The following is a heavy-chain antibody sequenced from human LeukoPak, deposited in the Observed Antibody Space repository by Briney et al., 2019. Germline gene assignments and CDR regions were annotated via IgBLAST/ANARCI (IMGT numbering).Heavy chain of an antibody. V-gene: IGHV4-39*07. D-gene: IGHD2-2*01. CDR3: ARDLGFCSSSSCPECVEDY. CDR2: IYYSGRT. Sequence: PSETLSLTCTVSGGSISSSSHYWGWIRQPPGKGLEWIGSIYYSGRTYYNPSLKSRVTISVDTSKNQFSLKLISVTAADTAVYYGARDLGFCSSSSCPECVEDYWGQGTLVTVSS. CDR1: GGSISSSSHY. J-gene: IGHJ4*02.